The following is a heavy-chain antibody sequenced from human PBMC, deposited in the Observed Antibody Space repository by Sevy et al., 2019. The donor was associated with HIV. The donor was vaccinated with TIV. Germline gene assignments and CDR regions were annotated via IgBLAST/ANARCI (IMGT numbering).Heavy chain of an antibody. Sequence: SETLSLTCTVSGGSISSSSYYWGWIRQPPGKGLEWIGSIYYSGSTYYNPSLKSRVTISVDTSKNQFSLKLSSVTAADTAVYYCARQYCTGGVCWALENWFDPWGQRTLVTVSS. J-gene: IGHJ5*02. D-gene: IGHD2-8*02. CDR2: IYYSGST. CDR3: ARQYCTGGVCWALENWFDP. V-gene: IGHV4-39*01. CDR1: GGSISSSSYY.